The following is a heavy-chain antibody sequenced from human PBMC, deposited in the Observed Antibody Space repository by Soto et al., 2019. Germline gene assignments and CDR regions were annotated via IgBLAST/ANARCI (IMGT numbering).Heavy chain of an antibody. CDR3: ARDSCGYSSGCRHNYFDY. CDR1: GYTFTSYA. Sequence: ASVKVSCKASGYTFTSYAIHWVRQAPGQRPEWMGWINAGNGNTQYSQKFQGRVTIIRDTSASTAYMELSSLRSEDTAVYYCARDSCGYSSGCRHNYFDYWGQGTQVTGSS. D-gene: IGHD6-19*01. CDR2: INAGNGNT. J-gene: IGHJ4*02. V-gene: IGHV1-3*01.